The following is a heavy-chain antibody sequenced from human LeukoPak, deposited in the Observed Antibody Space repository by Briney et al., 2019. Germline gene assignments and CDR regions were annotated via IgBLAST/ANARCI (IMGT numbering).Heavy chain of an antibody. V-gene: IGHV4-39*01. CDR2: IYYSGST. D-gene: IGHD1-26*01. J-gene: IGHJ3*02. Sequence: SETLSLTCTVSGGSISSSSYYWGWIRQPPGKGLEWIGSIYYSGSTYYNPSLKSRVTISVDTSKNQFSLKLSSVTAADTAVYYCARREWEPSNIAFDIWGQGTMVTVSS. CDR3: ARREWEPSNIAFDI. CDR1: GGSISSSSYY.